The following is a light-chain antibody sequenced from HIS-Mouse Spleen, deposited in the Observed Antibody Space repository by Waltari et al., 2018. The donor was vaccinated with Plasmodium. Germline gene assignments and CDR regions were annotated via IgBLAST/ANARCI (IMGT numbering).Light chain of an antibody. CDR1: QDISNY. CDR3: QQYDNLPPLFT. CDR2: AAS. J-gene: IGKJ3*01. V-gene: IGKV1-33*01. Sequence: DIQMTQSPSSLSASVGDRVTITCQASQDISNYLNWYQQKPGKAPKLLIYAASNLETGVPSRFSGSGSGTDFTVTISSLQPEDIATYYCQQYDNLPPLFTFGPGTKVDIK.